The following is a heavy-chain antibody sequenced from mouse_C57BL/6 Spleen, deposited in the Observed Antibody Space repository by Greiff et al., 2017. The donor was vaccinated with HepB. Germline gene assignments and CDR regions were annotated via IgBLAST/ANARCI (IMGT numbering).Heavy chain of an antibody. J-gene: IGHJ2*01. Sequence: EVQLVESGPELVKPGDSVKISCKASGYSFTGYFMNWVMQSHGKSLEWIGRINPYNGDTFYNQKFKGKATLTVDKSSSTAHMELRSLTSEDSAVYYCARSGTTAYFDYWGQGTTLTVSS. V-gene: IGHV1-20*01. D-gene: IGHD1-2*01. CDR3: ARSGTTAYFDY. CDR1: GYSFTGYF. CDR2: INPYNGDT.